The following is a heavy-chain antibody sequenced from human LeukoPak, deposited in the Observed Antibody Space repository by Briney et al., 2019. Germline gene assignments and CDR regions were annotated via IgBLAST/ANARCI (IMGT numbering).Heavy chain of an antibody. CDR3: AKDQEVTGIAVAGDAYYFDY. J-gene: IGHJ4*02. CDR2: INSDGSST. Sequence: GGSLRLSCAASGFTFSSYWMHWVRQAPGKGLVWVSRINSDGSSTSYADSVKGRFTISRDNSKNTLYLQMNSLRAEDTAVYYCAKDQEVTGIAVAGDAYYFDYWGQGTLVTVSS. V-gene: IGHV3-74*01. D-gene: IGHD6-19*01. CDR1: GFTFSSYW.